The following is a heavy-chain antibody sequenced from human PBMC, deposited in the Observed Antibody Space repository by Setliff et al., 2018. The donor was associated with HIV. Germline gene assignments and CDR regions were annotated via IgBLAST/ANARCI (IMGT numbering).Heavy chain of an antibody. J-gene: IGHJ4*02. CDR1: GGSINRSNYY. CDR3: ARQTWEYYDTLTGYYRSPKNFDS. D-gene: IGHD3-9*01. CDR2: ISYIGST. V-gene: IGHV4-39*01. Sequence: SETLSLTCTVPGGSINRSNYYWGWIRQPPGKGLEWIGTISYIGSTYYDPSLKSRVTISLDTSKNQFFLKLSSVTAPDAAIYYCARQTWEYYDTLTGYYRSPKNFDSWGQGTLVTVSS.